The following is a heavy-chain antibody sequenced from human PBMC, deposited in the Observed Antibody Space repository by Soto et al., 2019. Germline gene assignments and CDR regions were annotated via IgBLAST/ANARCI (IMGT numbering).Heavy chain of an antibody. CDR2: IYYSGST. J-gene: IGHJ6*02. Sequence: PSETLSLTCTVSGGSFSSGSYCWSWTRQHPGKGLEWIGYIYYSGSTYYKTSLKSRVTISVDRSKNQFSLKLSSVTAADTAVYYCARAHYGDYGYGMDVWGQGTTVTVSS. V-gene: IGHV4-31*03. D-gene: IGHD4-17*01. CDR3: ARAHYGDYGYGMDV. CDR1: GGSFSSGSYC.